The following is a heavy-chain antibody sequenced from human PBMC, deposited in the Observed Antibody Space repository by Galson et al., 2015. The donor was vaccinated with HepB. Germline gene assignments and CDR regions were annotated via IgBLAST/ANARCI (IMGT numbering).Heavy chain of an antibody. J-gene: IGHJ4*02. CDR1: GFSLTSSS. CDR3: AKDHPSFGCPAFDS. CDR2: LNKDSGRT. V-gene: IGHV3-23*01. D-gene: IGHD3-16*01. Sequence: SMRISCAASGFSLTSSSISWVRQAPGKGLEWVSSLNKDSGRTYYADSVKGRFAISRDISKNTLYLQMNNLRAEDSAVYYCAKDHPSFGCPAFDSWGQGHLVTVSP.